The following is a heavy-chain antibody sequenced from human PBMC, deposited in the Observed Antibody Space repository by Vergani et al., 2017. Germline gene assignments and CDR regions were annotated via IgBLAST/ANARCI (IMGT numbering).Heavy chain of an antibody. D-gene: IGHD3-3*01. Sequence: EVQLVESGGGLVQPGRSLRLSCAASGFTFDDYAMHWVRQAPGKGLEWVSGISWNSGSIGYADSVKGRFTISRDNAKNSLYLQMNSLRAEDTALYYCAKEGMEKDAVDIWGQGTMVTVSS. CDR3: AKEGMEKDAVDI. J-gene: IGHJ3*02. CDR2: ISWNSGSI. CDR1: GFTFDDYA. V-gene: IGHV3-9*01.